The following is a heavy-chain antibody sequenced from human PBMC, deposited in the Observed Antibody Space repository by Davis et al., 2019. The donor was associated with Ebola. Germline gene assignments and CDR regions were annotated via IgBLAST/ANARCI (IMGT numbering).Heavy chain of an antibody. CDR2: TYYTGST. Sequence: MPGGSLRLSCTVSGGSISSYYWSWIRQPPGKGLEWIGYTYYTGSTNYSPSLKSRVTISVDTSKNQFSMKLSSVTDADTAVYYCARVTLGATDYWGQGTLVTVSS. D-gene: IGHD1-26*01. J-gene: IGHJ4*02. CDR1: GGSISSYY. V-gene: IGHV4-59*01. CDR3: ARVTLGATDY.